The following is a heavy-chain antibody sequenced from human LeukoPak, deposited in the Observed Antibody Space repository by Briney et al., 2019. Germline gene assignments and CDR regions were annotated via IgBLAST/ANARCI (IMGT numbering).Heavy chain of an antibody. Sequence: GGSLRLSCAASGFXFSDYYMSWIRQAPGKGLEWVSYISSRSNYTNYADSVKGRFTISRDNAKNSLYLQMNSLRAEDTAVYYCARSFYGDYGRFDYWGPGTLVTVSS. V-gene: IGHV3-11*03. J-gene: IGHJ4*02. D-gene: IGHD4-17*01. CDR3: ARSFYGDYGRFDY. CDR2: ISSRSNYT. CDR1: GFXFSDYY.